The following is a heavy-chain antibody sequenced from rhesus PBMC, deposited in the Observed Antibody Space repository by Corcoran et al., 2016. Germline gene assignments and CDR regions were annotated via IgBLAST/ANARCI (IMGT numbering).Heavy chain of an antibody. D-gene: IGHD6-31*01. V-gene: IGHV4-147*01. CDR2: IYGSSGST. J-gene: IGHJ4*01. Sequence: QVQLQESGPGLVKPSETLSLTCAVSGYSISSNYWSWIRQPQGKGLEWIGYIYGSSGSTYYNPSLKSRVTISTDPSKDQFSLKLSSVTAADTAVYYCARENSSGWLYYFDYWGQGVLVTVSS. CDR1: GYSISSNY. CDR3: ARENSSGWLYYFDY.